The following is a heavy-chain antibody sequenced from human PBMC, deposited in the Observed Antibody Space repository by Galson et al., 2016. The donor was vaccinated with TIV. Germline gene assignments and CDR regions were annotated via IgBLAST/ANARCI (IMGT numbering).Heavy chain of an antibody. CDR3: AKDRNTAFDTHYSYFGLDV. V-gene: IGHV1-69*13. D-gene: IGHD5-18*01. CDR1: GGTFSSYV. Sequence: SVKVSCKASGGTFSSYVIKWVRQAPGQGLEWMGEIIPMFGTANYAQKFQGRVTITADEPTSTAYMELISLRTEDTAVYYCAKDRNTAFDTHYSYFGLDVWGQGTTVIVSS. CDR2: IIPMFGTA. J-gene: IGHJ6*02.